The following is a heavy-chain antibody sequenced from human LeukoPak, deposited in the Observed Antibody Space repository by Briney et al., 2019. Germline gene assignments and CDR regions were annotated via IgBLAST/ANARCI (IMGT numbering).Heavy chain of an antibody. J-gene: IGHJ4*02. Sequence: GGSLRLSCAASGFTFSSYAMSWVRQAPGKGLEWVSAISGSGGSTYYADSVKGRFTISRDNSKNTPYLQMNSLRAEDTAVYYCAKCGGDYSYYFDYWGQGTLVTVSS. V-gene: IGHV3-23*01. CDR3: AKCGGDYSYYFDY. D-gene: IGHD2-21*02. CDR2: ISGSGGST. CDR1: GFTFSSYA.